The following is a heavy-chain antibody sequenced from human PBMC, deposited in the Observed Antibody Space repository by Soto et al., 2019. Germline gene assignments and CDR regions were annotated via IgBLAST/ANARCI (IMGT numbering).Heavy chain of an antibody. CDR2: IYYSGST. CDR1: GGSISSSSYY. D-gene: IGHD3-22*01. CDR3: ARLPVTMIVVVRNAFDI. Sequence: SETLSLTCTVSGGSISSSSYYWGWIRQPPGKGLEWIGSIYYSGSTYYNPSLKSRVTISVDTSKNQFSLKLSSVTAADTAVYYCARLPVTMIVVVRNAFDIWGQGTMVTISS. V-gene: IGHV4-39*01. J-gene: IGHJ3*02.